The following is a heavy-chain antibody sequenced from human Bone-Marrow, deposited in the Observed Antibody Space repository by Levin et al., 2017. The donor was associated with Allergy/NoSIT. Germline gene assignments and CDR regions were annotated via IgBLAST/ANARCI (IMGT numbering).Heavy chain of an antibody. Sequence: GESLKISCTASGFTFGDYAMSWFRQAPGKGLEWVGFIRSKAYGGTTEYAASVKGRFTISRDDSKSIAYLQMNSLKTEDTAVYYCTRGPYQLLRYYGMDVWGQGTTVTVSS. CDR3: TRGPYQLLRYYGMDV. D-gene: IGHD2-2*01. CDR1: GFTFGDYA. CDR2: IRSKAYGGTT. J-gene: IGHJ6*02. V-gene: IGHV3-49*03.